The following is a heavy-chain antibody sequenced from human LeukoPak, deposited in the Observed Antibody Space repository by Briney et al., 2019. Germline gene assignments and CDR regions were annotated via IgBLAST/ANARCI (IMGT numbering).Heavy chain of an antibody. CDR2: ISYDGSNK. CDR3: ARDGDILTGYYLDY. CDR1: GFTFSSYA. Sequence: AGGSLRLSCAASGFTFSSYAMHWVRQAPGKGLEWVAVISYDGSNKYYTDSVKGRFTISRDNSKNTLYLQMNSLRAEDTAVYYCARDGDILTGYYLDYWGQGTLVTVSS. J-gene: IGHJ4*02. V-gene: IGHV3-30-3*01. D-gene: IGHD3-9*01.